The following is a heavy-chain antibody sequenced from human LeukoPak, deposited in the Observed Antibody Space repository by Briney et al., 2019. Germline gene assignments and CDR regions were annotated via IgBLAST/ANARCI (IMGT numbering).Heavy chain of an antibody. Sequence: PGGSLRLSCAASGFTFSIYSMNWVRQPPGKGLEWVSYISSSATSIYYADSVRRRFTISRDNAKNSLFLQMDSLRDDDTAVYCCASSDDYGGNRFDYWGRGTLVTVSS. J-gene: IGHJ4*02. CDR3: ASSDDYGGNRFDY. CDR2: ISSSATSI. D-gene: IGHD4-23*01. V-gene: IGHV3-48*02. CDR1: GFTFSIYS.